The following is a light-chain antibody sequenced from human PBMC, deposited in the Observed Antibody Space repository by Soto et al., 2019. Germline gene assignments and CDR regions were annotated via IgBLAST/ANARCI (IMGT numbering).Light chain of an antibody. V-gene: IGKV3-20*01. Sequence: EIVLTQSPGTLSLSPVERATLSCRASQSVRSGYLAWYQQNPGQAPRLLIYGASYRATGIPDRFSGGGSGTDFTLTISRLEPEDFAVYYCQQYGSSPYTCGQGTKLEIK. CDR1: QSVRSGY. CDR3: QQYGSSPYT. CDR2: GAS. J-gene: IGKJ2*01.